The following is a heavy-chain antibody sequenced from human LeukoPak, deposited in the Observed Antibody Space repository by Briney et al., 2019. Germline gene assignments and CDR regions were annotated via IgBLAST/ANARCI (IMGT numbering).Heavy chain of an antibody. CDR2: IYYSGST. CDR3: ADGYSYGYFDY. Sequence: KPSETLSLTCSVSGGSVSSYYWSWIRQPPGKGLEWIGYIYYSGSTNYNPSLKSRVTISVDTSKNQFSLKLSSVTAADTAVYYCADGYSYGYFDYWGQGTLVTVSS. CDR1: GGSVSSYY. D-gene: IGHD5-18*01. J-gene: IGHJ4*02. V-gene: IGHV4-59*08.